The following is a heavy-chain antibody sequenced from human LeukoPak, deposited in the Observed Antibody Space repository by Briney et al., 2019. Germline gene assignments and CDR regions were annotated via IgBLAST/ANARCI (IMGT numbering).Heavy chain of an antibody. CDR3: AKDLARYSGSSRNAFDI. Sequence: GSLKLSCAASGFTFRDFGMTRVRQAPGKGLEWVSYISSSSLSIYYADSVKGRFTISRDNSKNTLYLQMNSLRAEDTAVYYCAKDLARYSGSSRNAFDIWGQGTMVTVSS. V-gene: IGHV3-23*01. J-gene: IGHJ3*02. CDR1: GFTFRDFG. CDR2: ISSSSLSI. D-gene: IGHD1-26*01.